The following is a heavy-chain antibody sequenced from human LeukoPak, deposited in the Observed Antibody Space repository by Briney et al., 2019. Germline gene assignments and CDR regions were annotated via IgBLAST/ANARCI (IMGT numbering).Heavy chain of an antibody. Sequence: GGSLRLSCAASRFTFSNYAMSWVRQAPGKGLEWVSSIRDSAYRTYYADSVKGRFTISRDNSKNTLYLQMNSLRAEDTAVYYCAKDRAYYSDSSGYYLVRAYDYWGQGTLVTVSS. D-gene: IGHD3-22*01. V-gene: IGHV3-23*01. CDR3: AKDRAYYSDSSGYYLVRAYDY. CDR1: RFTFSNYA. J-gene: IGHJ4*02. CDR2: IRDSAYRT.